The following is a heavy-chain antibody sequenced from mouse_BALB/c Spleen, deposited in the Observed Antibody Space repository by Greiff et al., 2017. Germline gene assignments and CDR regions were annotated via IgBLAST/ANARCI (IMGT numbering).Heavy chain of an antibody. CDR1: GYTFTSYW. CDR3: ARTGRYDLDY. D-gene: IGHD2-14*01. J-gene: IGHJ2*01. CDR2: INPSNGRT. V-gene: IGHV1S81*02. Sequence: QVQLQQPGAELVKPGASVKLSCKASGYTFTSYWMHWVKQRPGQGLEWIGEINPSNGRTNYNEKFKSKATLTVDKSSSTAYMQLSSLTSEDSAVYYCARTGRYDLDYWGQGTTLTVSS.